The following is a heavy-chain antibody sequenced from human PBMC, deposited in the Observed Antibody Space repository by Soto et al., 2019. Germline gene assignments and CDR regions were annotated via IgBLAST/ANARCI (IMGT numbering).Heavy chain of an antibody. J-gene: IGHJ4*02. V-gene: IGHV3-23*01. CDR1: GFTFSSYG. Sequence: GGSLRLSCAASGFTFSSYGMHWVRQAPGKGLEWVAGISAFSDSILYADSVEGRFTISRDNSKNTLYLQLNSLRADDTAVYFCAKKRRSGGDNWYFDSRGQGTLVTVSS. CDR3: AKKRRSGGDNWYFDS. D-gene: IGHD2-21*02. CDR2: ISAFSDSI.